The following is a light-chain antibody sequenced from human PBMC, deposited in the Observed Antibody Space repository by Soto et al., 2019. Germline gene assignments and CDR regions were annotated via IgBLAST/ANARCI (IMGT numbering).Light chain of an antibody. CDR3: QHYDNTPPSVT. J-gene: IGKJ3*01. Sequence: EIVLTQSPDTLSLSPGERATLSCRASQSVSSDYLVWYQQKPGQAPRLLIYGASRRATGIPDRFSGSGSGTDFILTISRLEPEXXXXYYCQHYDNTPPSVTFGPGTKVDIK. CDR1: QSVSSDY. CDR2: GAS. V-gene: IGKV3-20*01.